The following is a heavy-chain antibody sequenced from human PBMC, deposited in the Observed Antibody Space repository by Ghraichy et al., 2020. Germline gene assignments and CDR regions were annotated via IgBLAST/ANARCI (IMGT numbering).Heavy chain of an antibody. CDR3: AKGDNDLWSGLDY. D-gene: IGHD3-3*01. V-gene: IGHV3-23*01. CDR2: ISSGGGNT. Sequence: GGSLRLSCAASGFTFSSYGMSWVRQAPGKGLEWVSGISSGGGNTDYADSVKGRFTISRDNDKYMLDLQMISLRAEDTAVYYCAKGDNDLWSGLDYWGQGTLVTVSS. J-gene: IGHJ4*02. CDR1: GFTFSSYG.